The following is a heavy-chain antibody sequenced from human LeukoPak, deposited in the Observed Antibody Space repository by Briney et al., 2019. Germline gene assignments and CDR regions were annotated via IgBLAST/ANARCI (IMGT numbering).Heavy chain of an antibody. J-gene: IGHJ6*03. D-gene: IGHD4-17*01. CDR2: IFYTGTT. Sequence: SETLSLTCTVSGASISSYYWSWIRQPPGKGLEWIAYIFYTGTTNYNPSLKSRVTISVDTSKNQFSLKLSSVTAADTAVYYCAKSYGDYGVYYYYYYMDVWGKGTAVTVSS. CDR1: GASISSYY. V-gene: IGHV4-59*01. CDR3: AKSYGDYGVYYYYYYMDV.